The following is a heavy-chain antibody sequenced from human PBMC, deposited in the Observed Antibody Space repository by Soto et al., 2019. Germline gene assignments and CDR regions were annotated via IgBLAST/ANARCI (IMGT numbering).Heavy chain of an antibody. Sequence: RVSLRLSCAASGFTFSSYSMSWVRQAPGKGLEWVSGFRTGGDDATTYYADSVKGRFTISRDNSKNMLFLQMNSLRAEDTAIYDCAKNANSGPGSGYFDNWVQRTLV. J-gene: IGHJ4*02. CDR3: AKNANSGPGSGYFDN. CDR2: FRTGGDDATT. V-gene: IGHV3-23*01. D-gene: IGHD3-10*01. CDR1: GFTFSSYS.